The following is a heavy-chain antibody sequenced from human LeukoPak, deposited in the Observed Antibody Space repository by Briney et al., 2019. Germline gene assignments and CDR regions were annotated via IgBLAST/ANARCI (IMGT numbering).Heavy chain of an antibody. CDR2: ISSSCSTI. D-gene: IGHD1-26*01. J-gene: IGHJ4*02. Sequence: GGSLRLSCAASGFTFSDYYMSWIRQAPGKGLEWVSYISSSCSTIYYADSVKGRFTISRDNAKNSLYLQMNSLRAEDTAVYYCARDILVGSYYFDYWGQGTLVTVSS. CDR3: ARDILVGSYYFDY. CDR1: GFTFSDYY. V-gene: IGHV3-11*01.